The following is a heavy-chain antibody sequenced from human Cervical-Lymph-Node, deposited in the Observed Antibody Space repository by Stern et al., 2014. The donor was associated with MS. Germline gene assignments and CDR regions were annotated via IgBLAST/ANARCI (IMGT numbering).Heavy chain of an antibody. CDR1: GFNFSDYY. CDR2: VDSGSTYT. J-gene: IGHJ6*02. V-gene: IGHV3-11*06. D-gene: IGHD1-26*01. CDR3: AGVEKVGAPGGNYYYGMDV. Sequence: VQLVESGGDLVKPGGSLRLSCAASGFNFSDYYMTWIRQAPGKGLAWVSSVDSGSTYTRYADSVKGRFTISRDNDKNALFLQMNSLRAEDTAVYYCAGVEKVGAPGGNYYYGMDVWGQGTTVTVSS.